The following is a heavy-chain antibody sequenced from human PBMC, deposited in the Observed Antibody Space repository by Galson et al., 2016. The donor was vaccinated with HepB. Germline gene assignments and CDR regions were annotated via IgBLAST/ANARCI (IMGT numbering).Heavy chain of an antibody. CDR1: GLTFSSCA. V-gene: IGHV3-23*01. J-gene: IGHJ4*02. CDR2: VSGSGTNT. D-gene: IGHD5-12*01. CDR3: ARGGYDGYEIDY. Sequence: SLRLSCAASGLTFSSCAMYWVRQAPGKGLEWVSAVSGSGTNTYHANSVKGRFTVSRDNSKNTLYLQMNSLRAEDTAVYYCARGGYDGYEIDYWGQGTLVSVSS.